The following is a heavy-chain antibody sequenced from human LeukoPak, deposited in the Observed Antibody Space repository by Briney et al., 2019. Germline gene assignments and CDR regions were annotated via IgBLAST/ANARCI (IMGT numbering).Heavy chain of an antibody. Sequence: GGSLRLSCAASGFTFSSYSMNWVRQAPGKGLEWVSGVSGSGGSIHYADSVKGRFTISRDNSKNTLYLQMNSLRAEDTAVYYCAASLPNIVVVPATKGPFGYWGQGALVTVSS. CDR1: GFTFSSYS. CDR3: AASLPNIVVVPATKGPFGY. V-gene: IGHV3-23*01. D-gene: IGHD2-2*01. CDR2: VSGSGGSI. J-gene: IGHJ4*02.